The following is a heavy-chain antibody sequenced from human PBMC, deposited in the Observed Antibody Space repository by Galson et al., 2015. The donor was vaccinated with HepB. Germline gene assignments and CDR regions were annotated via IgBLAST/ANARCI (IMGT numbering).Heavy chain of an antibody. CDR1: GFTVSSDY. D-gene: IGHD6-19*01. Sequence: SLRLSCAASGFTVSSDYMSWVRQAPGKGLEWVAVIYSDDGTFYADSVKGRFTVSRDKSKNTVYLQMNRLRAGDTAVYFCARVIFGSGWPWGQGTMVTVSS. V-gene: IGHV3-53*01. CDR3: ARVIFGSGWP. J-gene: IGHJ5*02. CDR2: IYSDDGT.